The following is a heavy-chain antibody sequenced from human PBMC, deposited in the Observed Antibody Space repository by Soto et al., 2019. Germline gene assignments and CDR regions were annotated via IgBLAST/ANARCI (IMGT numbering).Heavy chain of an antibody. J-gene: IGHJ6*03. CDR1: GYTFTRYD. CDR3: ARGINAGAWSGYYMTYYYYYMDV. V-gene: IGHV1-8*01. D-gene: IGHD3-3*01. Sequence: ASVKVSCKASGYTFTRYDINWVRQATGQGLEWMGWMNPNSGNTGYAQKFQGRVTMTRNTSISTAYMELSSLRSEDTAVYYCARGINAGAWSGYYMTYYYYYMDVWGKGTTVTVSS. CDR2: MNPNSGNT.